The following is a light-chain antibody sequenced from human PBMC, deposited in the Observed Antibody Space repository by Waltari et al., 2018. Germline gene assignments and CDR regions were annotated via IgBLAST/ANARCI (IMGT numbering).Light chain of an antibody. CDR3: QQYGSSPWT. Sequence: EIVMTQSPATLSVSPGERATLSCRASESVSSKLAWYQQRAGQAPRLLLYGASTRATGIPARFSGSGSGTEFTLTISSLQSEDFAVYFCQQYGSSPWTFGQGTRVEI. CDR1: ESVSSK. J-gene: IGKJ1*01. CDR2: GAS. V-gene: IGKV3-15*01.